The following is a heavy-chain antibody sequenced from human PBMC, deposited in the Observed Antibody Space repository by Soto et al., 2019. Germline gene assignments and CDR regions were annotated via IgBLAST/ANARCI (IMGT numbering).Heavy chain of an antibody. J-gene: IGHJ6*03. D-gene: IGHD3-9*01. CDR2: ISGRGGST. V-gene: IGHV3-23*01. CDR3: ARALDLYYMDV. Sequence: GGSLRLSCAASGFTFSSYAMSWVRQAPGKGLEWVSAISGRGGSTYYAHYFKGRFTISINNSINTLYMQMNSLRSEDTAVYYCARALDLYYMDVWGKGTTVTVSS. CDR1: GFTFSSYA.